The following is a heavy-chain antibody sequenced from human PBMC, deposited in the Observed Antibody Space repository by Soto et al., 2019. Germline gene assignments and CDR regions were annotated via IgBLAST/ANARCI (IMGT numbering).Heavy chain of an antibody. D-gene: IGHD3-16*01. CDR2: IKEDGSGK. CDR3: VRVGRLGGY. V-gene: IGHV3-7*03. J-gene: IGHJ4*02. CDR1: GFTFSSYW. Sequence: GGSLRLSCTASGFTFSSYWMSWVRQAPGKGLGWVANIKEDGSGKYYVDSVKGRFSISRDNARNSLYLQMNSLRVEDTAVYYCVRVGRLGGYWGQGALVTVSA.